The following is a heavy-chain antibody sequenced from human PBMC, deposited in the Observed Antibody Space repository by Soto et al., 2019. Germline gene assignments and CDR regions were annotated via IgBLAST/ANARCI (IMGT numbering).Heavy chain of an antibody. J-gene: IGHJ4*02. CDR1: GFTFSSYG. CDR2: ISYDGSNK. D-gene: IGHD6-19*01. V-gene: IGHV3-30*18. Sequence: PGGSLRLSCAASGFTFSSYGMHWVRQAPGKGLEWVAVISYDGSNKYYADSVKGRFTISRDNSKNTLYLQMNSLRAEDTAVYYCAKDLSSGRRGWTLFDYWGQGILVTVSS. CDR3: AKDLSSGRRGWTLFDY.